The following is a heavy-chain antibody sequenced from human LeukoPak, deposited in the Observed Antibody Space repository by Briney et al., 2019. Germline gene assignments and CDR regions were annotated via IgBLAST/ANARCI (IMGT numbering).Heavy chain of an antibody. CDR3: ARDLLRWYFDY. J-gene: IGHJ4*02. V-gene: IGHV3-21*04. CDR1: GFTFSSYS. Sequence: GGSLRLSCAASGFTFSSYSMNWVRQAPGKGLEWVSSISSSSSYIYYADSVKGRFTISRDNAKNSLYLQMNSLRAEDTAVYYCARDLLRWYFDYWGQGTLVTVSS. D-gene: IGHD4-23*01. CDR2: ISSSSSYI.